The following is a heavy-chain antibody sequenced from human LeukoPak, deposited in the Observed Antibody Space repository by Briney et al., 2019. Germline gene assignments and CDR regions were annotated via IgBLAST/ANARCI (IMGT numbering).Heavy chain of an antibody. D-gene: IGHD6-13*01. CDR1: GGSISSYY. CDR3: ARTIAAAGTRGDNWFDP. V-gene: IGHV4-59*01. Sequence: SETLSLTCTVSGGSISSYYWSWIRQPPGKGLEWIGYIYYGGSTNYNPSLKSRVTISVDTSKNQFSLKLSSVTAADTAVYYCARTIAAAGTRGDNWFDPWGQGTLVTVSS. J-gene: IGHJ5*02. CDR2: IYYGGST.